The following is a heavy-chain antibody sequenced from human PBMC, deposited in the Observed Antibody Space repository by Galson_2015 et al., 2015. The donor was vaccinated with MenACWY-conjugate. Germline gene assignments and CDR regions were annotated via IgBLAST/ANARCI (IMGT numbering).Heavy chain of an antibody. CDR2: INSDGRST. D-gene: IGHD1-26*01. J-gene: IGHJ4*02. Sequence: SLRLSCAASGFTFSTYWMHWVRQAPGKGLVWVSRINSDGRSTSYADSVKGRFTISRDNAKNTLYLQMNSLRAEDTAVYYCARLGGNYRTTSHFDYWGQGTLVTVS. CDR1: GFTFSTYW. CDR3: ARLGGNYRTTSHFDY. V-gene: IGHV3-74*01.